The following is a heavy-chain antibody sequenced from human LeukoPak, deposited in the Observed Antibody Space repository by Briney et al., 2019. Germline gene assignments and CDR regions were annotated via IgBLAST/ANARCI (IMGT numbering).Heavy chain of an antibody. Sequence: SETLSLTCAVYGGSFSGYYWSWIRQPPGKGLEWIGEINHSGSTNYNPSLKSRVTIPVDTSKNQFSLKLSSVTAADTAVYYCASMLDYYDSSSRGYFDYWGQGTLVTVSS. J-gene: IGHJ4*02. V-gene: IGHV4-34*01. D-gene: IGHD3-22*01. CDR2: INHSGST. CDR3: ASMLDYYDSSSRGYFDY. CDR1: GGSFSGYY.